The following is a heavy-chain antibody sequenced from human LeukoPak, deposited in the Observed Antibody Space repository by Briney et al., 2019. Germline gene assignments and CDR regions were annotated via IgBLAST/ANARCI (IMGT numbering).Heavy chain of an antibody. CDR2: ISYDGSNK. V-gene: IGHV3-30*04. CDR1: GFTFRSYA. J-gene: IGHJ6*03. Sequence: PGRSLRLSCAASGFTFRSYAMHWVRQAPGKGLEWVAVISYDGSNKKYADSVKGRFTISRDNSKNTLYLQMNSLRAEDTAVYYCARVGPWVNPDYYYYYMDVWGKGTTVTVSS. D-gene: IGHD1-14*01. CDR3: ARVGPWVNPDYYYYYMDV.